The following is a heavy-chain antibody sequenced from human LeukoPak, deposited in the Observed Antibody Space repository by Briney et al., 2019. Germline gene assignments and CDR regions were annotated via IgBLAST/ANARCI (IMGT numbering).Heavy chain of an antibody. D-gene: IGHD4-23*01. CDR2: ISSSGSTV. CDR1: GFTFSRHW. J-gene: IGHJ6*02. V-gene: IGHV3-48*04. CDR3: ARRAVVTPGDYYYYGMDV. Sequence: QTGGSLRLSCVGSGFTFSRHWISWVRQAPGKGLEWVSYISSSGSTVYYADSVKGRFTISRDNAKNSLYLQMNSLRAEDTAVYYCARRAVVTPGDYYYYGMDVWGQGTTVTVSS.